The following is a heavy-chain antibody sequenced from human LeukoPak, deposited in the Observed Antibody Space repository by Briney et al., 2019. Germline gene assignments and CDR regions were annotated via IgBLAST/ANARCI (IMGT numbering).Heavy chain of an antibody. CDR2: IYYSGST. V-gene: IGHV4-59*01. Sequence: NASETPSLTCTVSGGSISSYYWSWIRQPPGKGLDWIGYIYYSGSTNYNPSLKSRVTISVDTSKNQFSLKLSSVTAADTAVYYCARGYGDYVVDWYFDLWGRGTLVTVSS. J-gene: IGHJ2*01. D-gene: IGHD4-17*01. CDR1: GGSISSYY. CDR3: ARGYGDYVVDWYFDL.